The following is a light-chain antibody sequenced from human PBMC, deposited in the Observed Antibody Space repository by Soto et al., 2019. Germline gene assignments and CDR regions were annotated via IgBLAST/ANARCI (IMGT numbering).Light chain of an antibody. CDR2: GAS. V-gene: IGKV3-15*01. Sequence: EIVMTQSPATLSVSPGERATLSCRASQSVSSNLAWYQQKPGQAPRLLIYGASTRPTGIPARFSGSGSGTEFTLTISSLQSEDFAVYYCQRYNNWPRTFGQGTKVEIK. CDR1: QSVSSN. J-gene: IGKJ1*01. CDR3: QRYNNWPRT.